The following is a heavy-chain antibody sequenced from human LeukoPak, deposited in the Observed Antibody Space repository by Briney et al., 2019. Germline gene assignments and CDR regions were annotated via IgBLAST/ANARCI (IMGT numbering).Heavy chain of an antibody. J-gene: IGHJ4*02. V-gene: IGHV1-69*06. D-gene: IGHD1-1*01. CDR2: IIPIFGTA. Sequence: SVKVSCKASGGTFSSYAISWVRQAPGQGLEWMGGIIPIFGTANYAQKFQGRVTITADKSMSTAYMELSSLRSEDTAVYYCAREGTTRGRFDYWGQGTLVTVSS. CDR3: AREGTTRGRFDY. CDR1: GGTFSSYA.